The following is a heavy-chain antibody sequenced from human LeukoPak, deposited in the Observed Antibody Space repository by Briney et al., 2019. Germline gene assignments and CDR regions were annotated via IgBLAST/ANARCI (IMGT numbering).Heavy chain of an antibody. Sequence: PGGSLRLSCAASGFTFSSYSMNWVRQAPGKGLEWVSAIISSSSYIYFADSVKGRFTISRDNAKNSLYLQMNSLRAEDTAVYYCARDSLDYYDSRGYAYYYYMDVWGKGTTVTVSS. CDR3: ARDSLDYYDSRGYAYYYYMDV. CDR1: GFTFSSYS. D-gene: IGHD3-22*01. CDR2: IISSSSYI. V-gene: IGHV3-21*01. J-gene: IGHJ6*03.